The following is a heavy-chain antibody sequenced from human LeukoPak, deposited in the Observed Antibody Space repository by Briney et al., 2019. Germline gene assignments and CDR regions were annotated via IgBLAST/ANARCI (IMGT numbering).Heavy chain of an antibody. D-gene: IGHD3-22*01. Sequence: PSETLSLTCTVSGGSYSRYYWSWLRQPPGKGLEWLGYIYYSGSTNYNPSLKSRVPISVDTSKNQSSSKLIYFAAAETALSFCAREGGYYYDSSGYDHFDYWGQGTLVTVSS. CDR2: IYYSGST. CDR3: AREGGYYYDSSGYDHFDY. CDR1: GGSYSRYY. V-gene: IGHV4-4*08. J-gene: IGHJ4*02.